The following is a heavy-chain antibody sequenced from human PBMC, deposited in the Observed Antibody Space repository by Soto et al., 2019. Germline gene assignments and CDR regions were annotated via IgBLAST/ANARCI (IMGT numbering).Heavy chain of an antibody. J-gene: IGHJ5*02. CDR2: IYYSGST. CDR3: ARPSIVVVPAAMPVEVNWFEL. Sequence: PSETLSLTCTVSGGSISSSSYYWGWIRHPPGKGLEWIGSIYYSGSTYYNPSLKSRVTISVDTSKNQFSLKLSSVTAADTAVYYCARPSIVVVPAAMPVEVNWFELWGQGTLSTVSS. V-gene: IGHV4-39*01. CDR1: GGSISSSSYY. D-gene: IGHD2-2*01.